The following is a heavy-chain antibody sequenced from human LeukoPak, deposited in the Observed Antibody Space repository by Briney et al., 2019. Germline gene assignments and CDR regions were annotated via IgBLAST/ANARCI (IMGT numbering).Heavy chain of an antibody. Sequence: GGSLRLSCAASGFTFSSYAMHWVRQAPGKGLEWVAVISYDGSNKYSADSVKGRFTISRDNSKNTLYLRMNTLRAEDTAVYYCAPKGRWLQLQSYFDYWGQGTLVTVSS. CDR2: ISYDGSNK. CDR1: GFTFSSYA. J-gene: IGHJ4*02. CDR3: APKGRWLQLQSYFDY. V-gene: IGHV3-30-3*01. D-gene: IGHD5-24*01.